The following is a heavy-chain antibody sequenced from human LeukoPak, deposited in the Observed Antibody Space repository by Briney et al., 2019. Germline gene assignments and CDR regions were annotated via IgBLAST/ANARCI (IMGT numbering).Heavy chain of an antibody. CDR1: GYTFTSSG. D-gene: IGHD3-22*01. CDR3: AISRYYYDSSGTVTN. CDR2: ISTHDVNT. Sequence: GASVKVSCKASGYTFTSSGISWVRQAPGQGLEWMGWISTHDVNTKYAQKLQGRVTLTTDTSTSTAYMELRSLRSDDTAVYYCAISRYYYDSSGTVTNWGQGTLVTVSS. J-gene: IGHJ4*02. V-gene: IGHV1-18*01.